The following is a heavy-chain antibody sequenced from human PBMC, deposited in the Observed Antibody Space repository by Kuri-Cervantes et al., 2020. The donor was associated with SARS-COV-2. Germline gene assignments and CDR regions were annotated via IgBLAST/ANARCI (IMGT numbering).Heavy chain of an antibody. Sequence: ESLKISCAVYGGSFSDNHWTLVRQAPGKGLEWIGEINYSGTTNYNPSLKSRVTMSVDTSKNQFSLNLTSVTAADTAVYYCARLRRHNNAWFVTGYYMDVWGKGTTVTVSS. J-gene: IGHJ6*03. CDR2: INYSGTT. D-gene: IGHD3-10*01. V-gene: IGHV4-34*01. CDR3: ARLRRHNNAWFVTGYYMDV. CDR1: GGSFSDNH.